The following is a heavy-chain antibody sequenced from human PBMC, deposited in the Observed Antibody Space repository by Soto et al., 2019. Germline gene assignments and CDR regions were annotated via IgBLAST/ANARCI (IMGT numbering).Heavy chain of an antibody. CDR1: GFTFSSYG. V-gene: IGHV3-33*01. Sequence: GGSLRLSCAASGFTFSSYGMHWVRQATGKGLEWVAVIWYDGSNKYYADSVKGRFTISRDNSKNTLYLQMNSLRAEDTAVYYCARESDVGELLYAFDIWGQGTMVTVSS. CDR2: IWYDGSNK. J-gene: IGHJ3*02. D-gene: IGHD3-10*01. CDR3: ARESDVGELLYAFDI.